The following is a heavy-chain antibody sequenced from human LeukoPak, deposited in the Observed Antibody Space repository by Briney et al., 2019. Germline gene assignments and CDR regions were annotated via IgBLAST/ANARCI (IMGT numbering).Heavy chain of an antibody. V-gene: IGHV3-48*03. CDR3: ARDQGVDSSGWSDFDY. J-gene: IGHJ4*02. CDR1: GFTFSSYE. CDR2: ISSSGSTI. D-gene: IGHD6-19*01. Sequence: GGSLRLSCAASGFTFSSYEMNWVRQAPGKGLEWVSYISSSGSTIYYADSVKGRFTISRDNAKNSLYLQMNSLRAEDTAVYYCARDQGVDSSGWSDFDYWGQGTLVTVSS.